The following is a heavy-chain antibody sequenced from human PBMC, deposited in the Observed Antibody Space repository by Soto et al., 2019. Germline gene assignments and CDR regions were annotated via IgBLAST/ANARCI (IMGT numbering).Heavy chain of an antibody. D-gene: IGHD2-15*01. Sequence: GASVKVSCKASGYTFLSYTMHWVRQAPGQRLEWMGWINAGNGNTEYSQNFQGRVTINRDTSANIAYMELSSLRSEDTAVYYCAREAPPPRHATSPYYFGMDVWGQGTTVTVSS. V-gene: IGHV1-3*01. CDR2: INAGNGNT. CDR3: AREAPPPRHATSPYYFGMDV. CDR1: GYTFLSYT. J-gene: IGHJ6*02.